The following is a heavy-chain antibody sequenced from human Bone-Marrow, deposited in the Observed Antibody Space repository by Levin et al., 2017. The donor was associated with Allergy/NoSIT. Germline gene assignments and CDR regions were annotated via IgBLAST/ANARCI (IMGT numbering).Heavy chain of an antibody. CDR3: ARAYSSSWYAGY. CDR2: ISSDETYE. V-gene: IGHV3-30-3*01. D-gene: IGHD6-6*01. Sequence: SCAASGFNFNYYTLHWVRQAPGKGLEWVALISSDETYEHYADSVKGRFTISRDTSKSMVYLQMESLRPEDTAVYYCARAYSSSWYAGYWGQGTLVTVSS. CDR1: GFNFNYYT. J-gene: IGHJ4*02.